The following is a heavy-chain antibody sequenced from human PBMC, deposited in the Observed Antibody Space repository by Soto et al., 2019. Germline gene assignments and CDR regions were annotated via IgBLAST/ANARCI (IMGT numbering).Heavy chain of an antibody. CDR3: ASFGSGSLLYYYGMDV. J-gene: IGHJ6*02. Sequence: SETLSLTCAVYGGSFSGYYWSWIRQPPGKGLEWSGEINHSGSTNYNPSLKSRVTISVDTSKNQFSLKLSSVTAADTAVYYCASFGSGSLLYYYGMDVWGQGTTVTVSS. V-gene: IGHV4-34*01. D-gene: IGHD3-10*01. CDR1: GGSFSGYY. CDR2: INHSGST.